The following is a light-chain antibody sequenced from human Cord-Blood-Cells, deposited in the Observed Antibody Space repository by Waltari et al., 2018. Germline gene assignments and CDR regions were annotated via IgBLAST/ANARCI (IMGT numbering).Light chain of an antibody. CDR1: SSDVGSYNL. J-gene: IGLJ2*01. CDR3: CSYAGSSTFVV. CDR2: EGS. V-gene: IGLV2-23*03. Sequence: QSALTQPASVSGSPGQSITISCTGTSSDVGSYNLVSWYQQHPGKAPKLMIYEGSKRPAGVFNRFSGSKSGNTASLTIAGLQAEDEADYYCCSYAGSSTFVVFGGGTKLTVL.